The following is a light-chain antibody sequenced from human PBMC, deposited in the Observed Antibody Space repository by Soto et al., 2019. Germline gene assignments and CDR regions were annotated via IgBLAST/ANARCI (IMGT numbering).Light chain of an antibody. J-gene: IGKJ1*01. CDR2: AAS. Sequence: QLSQCPSSLSPYIGNRGAITGRASQSISSYFNWYQQKPAKAPTLLIYAASSLQSGVPSRFSGSGAGTDFTLTISSLQPEDFATYYCQQSYSTPRTFGQGTKVDI. V-gene: IGKV1-39*01. CDR1: QSISSY. CDR3: QQSYSTPRT.